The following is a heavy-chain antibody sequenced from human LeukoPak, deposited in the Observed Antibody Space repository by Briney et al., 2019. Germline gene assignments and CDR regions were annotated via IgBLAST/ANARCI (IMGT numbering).Heavy chain of an antibody. V-gene: IGHV3-30*02. CDR1: GFTFSSYG. CDR2: IRYDGSNK. D-gene: IGHD6-13*01. J-gene: IGHJ6*03. CDR3: AKEGIAAALRYFYYYYYMDV. Sequence: PGGSLRLSCAASGFTFSSYGMHWVRQAPGKGLEWVAFIRYDGSNKYYADSVKGRFTISRDNSKNTLYLQMNSLRAEDTAVYYCAKEGIAAALRYFYYYYYMDVWGKGTTVTVSS.